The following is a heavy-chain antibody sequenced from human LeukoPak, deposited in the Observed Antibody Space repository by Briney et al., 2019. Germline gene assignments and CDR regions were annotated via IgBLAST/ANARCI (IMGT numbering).Heavy chain of an antibody. V-gene: IGHV1-2*02. CDR2: INPNSGGT. D-gene: IGHD6-13*01. J-gene: IGHJ4*02. Sequence: ASVKVSCKASGYTFTGYYMHWVRQAPGQGLEWMGWINPNSGGTNYAQKFQGRVTMTRDTSISTAYMELSRLRSDDTAVYYCARGSQDNFGSSWSIPLSLADYWGQGTLVTVSS. CDR3: ARGSQDNFGSSWSIPLSLADY. CDR1: GYTFTGYY.